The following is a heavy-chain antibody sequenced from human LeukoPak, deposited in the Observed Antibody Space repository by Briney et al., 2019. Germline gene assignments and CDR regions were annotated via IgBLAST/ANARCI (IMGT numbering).Heavy chain of an antibody. V-gene: IGHV3-30*02. J-gene: IGHJ4*02. CDR2: IRDDGRNK. CDR1: GFTFSKYG. Sequence: GGSLRLSCAASGFTFSKYGMYWVRQAPGKGLKWVAFIRDDGRNKYYTDSVKGRFTISRDNSKNTLYLQMNSLRAEDTAVYYCVRDRDWGFDYWGQGTLVTVSS. D-gene: IGHD3/OR15-3a*01. CDR3: VRDRDWGFDY.